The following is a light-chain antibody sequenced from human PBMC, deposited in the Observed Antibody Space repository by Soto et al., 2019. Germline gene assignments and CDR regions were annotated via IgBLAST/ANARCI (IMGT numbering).Light chain of an antibody. Sequence: DIQMTQSPSSLSASVGDRVTITCRASQGISHYLAWYQQRPGQVPKLLIHDANILQSGVPSRFSGNGSGTDFTLTISSLQPEDVATYYCQKYNSAPRTFGQGTKVDIK. CDR1: QGISHY. CDR2: DAN. V-gene: IGKV1-27*01. CDR3: QKYNSAPRT. J-gene: IGKJ1*01.